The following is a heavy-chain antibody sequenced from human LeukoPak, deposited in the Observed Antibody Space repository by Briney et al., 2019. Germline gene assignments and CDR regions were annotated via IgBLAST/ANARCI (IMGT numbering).Heavy chain of an antibody. CDR2: IKQDGSMK. CDR1: GFGFSNYW. J-gene: IGHJ4*02. Sequence: TGGSLRLSCAASGFGFSNYWMSWVRQAPGKGLEWVANIKQDGSMKGYVDSVKGRFTISRDNAKNSLYLQMNSLRADDTAVYFCAMIEQVVSNVEGGYWGQGTLVTVSS. CDR3: AMIEQVVSNVEGGY. D-gene: IGHD6-6*01. V-gene: IGHV3-7*01.